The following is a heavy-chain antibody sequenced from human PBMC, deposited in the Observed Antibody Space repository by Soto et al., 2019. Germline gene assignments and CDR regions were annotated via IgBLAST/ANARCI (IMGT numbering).Heavy chain of an antibody. CDR1: RGTFSSYA. Sequence: QVQLVQSGAEVKKPGSSVKVSCRASRGTFSSYAVSWVRQAPGQGLEWMGVIIPLLNTPKYVEKFQGRVTITADASATTAYLELSSLTSEDTAVYYCARESSSPNYYYYGMDVWGQGTTVTVSS. D-gene: IGHD6-6*01. CDR2: IIPLLNTP. CDR3: ARESSSPNYYYYGMDV. V-gene: IGHV1-69*01. J-gene: IGHJ6*02.